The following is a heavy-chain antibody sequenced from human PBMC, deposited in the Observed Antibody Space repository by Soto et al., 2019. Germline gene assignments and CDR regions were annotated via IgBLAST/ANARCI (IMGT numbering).Heavy chain of an antibody. V-gene: IGHV3-74*01. CDR2: INSDGSST. J-gene: IGHJ5*02. D-gene: IGHD2-15*01. CDR3: ARGRYCSGGSRSAEPFDP. Sequence: PGGSLRLCCAASGFTFSSYWMHLVRQAPGKGLVWVSRINSDGSSTSYADSVKGRFTISRDNAKNTLYLQMNSLRAEDTAVYYCARGRYCSGGSRSAEPFDPWGQGT. CDR1: GFTFSSYW.